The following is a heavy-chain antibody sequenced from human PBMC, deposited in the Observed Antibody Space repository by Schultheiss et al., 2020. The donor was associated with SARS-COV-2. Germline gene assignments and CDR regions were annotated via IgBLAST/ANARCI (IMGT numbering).Heavy chain of an antibody. CDR2: INHSGST. J-gene: IGHJ1*01. CDR3: ARLGAAAVGFQH. Sequence: SCAASGFTFSSYSMNWVRQAPGKGLEWVGEINHSGSTNYNPSLKSRVTISVDTSKNQFSLKLSSVTAADTAVYYCARLGAAAVGFQHWGQGTLVTVSS. CDR1: GFTFSSYS. V-gene: IGHV4-34*01. D-gene: IGHD6-13*01.